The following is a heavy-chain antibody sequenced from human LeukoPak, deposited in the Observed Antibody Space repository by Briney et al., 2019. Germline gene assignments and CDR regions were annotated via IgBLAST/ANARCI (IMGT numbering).Heavy chain of an antibody. V-gene: IGHV3-21*05. J-gene: IGHJ4*02. D-gene: IGHD3-22*01. CDR3: ARGRYDSSGYYALFDY. CDR1: GFTFSSYS. Sequence: GGSLRLSCAASGFTFSSYSMNWVRQAPGKGLEWVSYISRSSIYKYYADSMKGRFTISRDNAKNSVYLQVNSVRAEDTAVYYCARGRYDSSGYYALFDYWGRGTLVTVSS. CDR2: ISRSSIYK.